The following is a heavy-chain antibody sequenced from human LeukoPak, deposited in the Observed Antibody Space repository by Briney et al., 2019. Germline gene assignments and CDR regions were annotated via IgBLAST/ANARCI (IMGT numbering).Heavy chain of an antibody. CDR2: IWSDGRNK. V-gene: IGHV3-33*06. CDR3: VKDRCTNGLCHNFDY. CDR1: GLTFSDYG. Sequence: GSLRLSCAASGLTFSDYGMNWVRQAPGKGLEWVSLIWSDGRNKYYAESVKGRFTISRDNSKNTLYLQMNSLRAEDTAVYYCVKDRCTNGLCHNFDYWGQGTLVTVSS. D-gene: IGHD2-8*01. J-gene: IGHJ4*02.